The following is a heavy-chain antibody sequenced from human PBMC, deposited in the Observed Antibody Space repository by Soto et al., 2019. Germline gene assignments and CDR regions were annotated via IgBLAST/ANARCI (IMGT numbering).Heavy chain of an antibody. V-gene: IGHV4-38-2*01. J-gene: IGHJ4*02. CDR1: NFSISSGYY. Sequence: SETLSLTCVVSNFSISSGYYCGWIRQSPGKGLEWIASIYRSGTTSYNPSLKSRVTISVDPSKNQFSLMLTAVTAADTAVYYCARTHSGSYYSVFNYWGRGSQVTVSS. CDR2: IYRSGTT. CDR3: ARTHSGSYYSVFNY. D-gene: IGHD1-26*01.